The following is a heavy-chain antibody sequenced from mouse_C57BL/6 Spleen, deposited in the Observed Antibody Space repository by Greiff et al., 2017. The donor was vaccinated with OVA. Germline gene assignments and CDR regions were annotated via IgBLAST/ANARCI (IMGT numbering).Heavy chain of an antibody. Sequence: QVHVKQSGAELVKPGASVKMSCKASGYTFTSYWITWVKQRPGQGLEWIGDIYPGSGSTNYNEKFKSKATLTVDTSSSTAYMQLSSLTSEDSAVYYCARPYYGSSFDWYFDVWGTGTTVTVSS. CDR1: GYTFTSYW. D-gene: IGHD1-1*01. J-gene: IGHJ1*03. CDR2: IYPGSGST. V-gene: IGHV1-55*01. CDR3: ARPYYGSSFDWYFDV.